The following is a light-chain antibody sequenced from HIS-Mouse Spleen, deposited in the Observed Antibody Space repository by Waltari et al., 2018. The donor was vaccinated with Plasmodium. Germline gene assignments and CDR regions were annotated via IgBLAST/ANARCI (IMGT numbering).Light chain of an antibody. J-gene: IGLJ2*01. CDR3: CSYAGSSTFVV. V-gene: IGLV2-23*03. CDR2: EGI. CDR1: SSAVGVYHL. Sequence: QSALTQPASVSGSPGPSLPIPCTGTSSAVGVYHLVSWYQQHPGKAPKLMIYEGIKRPSGVSNRFSGSKSGNTASLTISGLQAEDEADYYCCSYAGSSTFVVFGGGTKLTVL.